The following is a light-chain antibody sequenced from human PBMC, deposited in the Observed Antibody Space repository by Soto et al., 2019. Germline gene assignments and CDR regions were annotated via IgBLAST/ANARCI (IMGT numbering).Light chain of an antibody. J-gene: IGKJ5*01. V-gene: IGKV1-9*01. Sequence: IQLTQSPSSLSASVGDRVTITCRASQGIGSYLAWYQQKPGEAPKLLIFAASTLQSGVPSRFSGSGSGTDFTLTISSLQPEDFATYYCQQLNSYPITFGQGTRLEIK. CDR1: QGIGSY. CDR2: AAS. CDR3: QQLNSYPIT.